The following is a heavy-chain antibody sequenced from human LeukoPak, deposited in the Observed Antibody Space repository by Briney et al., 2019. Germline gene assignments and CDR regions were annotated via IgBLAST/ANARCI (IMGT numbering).Heavy chain of an antibody. CDR1: GYTFTSYG. CDR2: ISAYNGNT. D-gene: IGHD3-3*01. Sequence: ASVKVSCKASGYTFTSYGISWVRQAPGQGLEWMGWISAYNGNTNYAQKLQGRVTMTIDTSTSTAYMELRSLRSDDTAVYYCARDASPYYDFWSGYLDYWGQGTLVTVSS. CDR3: ARDASPYYDFWSGYLDY. V-gene: IGHV1-18*01. J-gene: IGHJ4*02.